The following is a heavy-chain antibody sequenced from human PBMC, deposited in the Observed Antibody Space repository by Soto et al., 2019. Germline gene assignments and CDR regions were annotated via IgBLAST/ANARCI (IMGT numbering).Heavy chain of an antibody. V-gene: IGHV1-24*01. CDR2: FDPEDGET. CDR3: ATALRYFDSNWFDP. J-gene: IGHJ5*02. Sequence: ASVKVSCKVSGYTLTELSMHWVRQAPGKGLEWRGGFDPEDGETIYAQKFQGRVTMTEDTSTDTAYMELSSLRSEDTAVYYCATALRYFDSNWFDPWGQGTLVTVSS. D-gene: IGHD3-9*01. CDR1: GYTLTELS.